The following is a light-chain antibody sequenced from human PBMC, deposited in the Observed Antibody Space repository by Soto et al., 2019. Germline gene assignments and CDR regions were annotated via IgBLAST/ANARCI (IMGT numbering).Light chain of an antibody. J-gene: IGLJ1*01. V-gene: IGLV2-23*01. Sequence: QSALTQPASVSGSPGQSITISCTGTSSDVGNYNLVSWYQQHPGKAPKLMIYEDTKWPSGVSNRFSGSKSGNTVYLTISGLQAEDEADYYCWSYAVGRTYVFGTGTKLTVL. CDR1: SSDVGNYNL. CDR3: WSYAVGRTYV. CDR2: EDT.